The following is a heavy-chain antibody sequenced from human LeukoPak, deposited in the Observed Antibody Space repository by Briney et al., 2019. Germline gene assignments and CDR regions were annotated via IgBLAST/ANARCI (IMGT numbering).Heavy chain of an antibody. J-gene: IGHJ6*03. CDR1: GNSISSGYY. Sequence: SETLSLTCAVSGNSISSGYYWSWIRQPAGKGLEWIGRIYTSGSTNYNPSLKSRVTMSVDTSKNQFSLKLSSVTAADTAVYYCARDREPAAMWGPYYYYYMDVWGKGTTVTISS. CDR3: ARDREPAAMWGPYYYYYMDV. CDR2: IYTSGST. D-gene: IGHD2-2*01. V-gene: IGHV4-4*07.